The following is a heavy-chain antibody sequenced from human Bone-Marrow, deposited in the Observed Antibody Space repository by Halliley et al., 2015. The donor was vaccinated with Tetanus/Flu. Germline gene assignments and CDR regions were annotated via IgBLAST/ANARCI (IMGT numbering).Heavy chain of an antibody. CDR3: AQDSYYYDSSGFLLDY. J-gene: IGHJ4*02. V-gene: IGHV4-4*02. D-gene: IGHD3-22*01. CDR1: GGSITSSSW. Sequence: TLSLTCAVSGGSITSSSWYSWVRQPPGKGLEWIGEISHIGSTNYNPSLKSRVTISIDKSKKQFSLKLSSVTAADTAVYYCAQDSYYYDSSGFLLDYWGQGTLVTVSS. CDR2: ISHIGST.